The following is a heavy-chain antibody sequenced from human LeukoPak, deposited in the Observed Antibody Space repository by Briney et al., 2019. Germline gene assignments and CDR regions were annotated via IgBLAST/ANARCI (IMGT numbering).Heavy chain of an antibody. V-gene: IGHV1-2*02. CDR1: GYTFTGYY. J-gene: IGHJ4*02. CDR3: ARVAMITSSPYYFDY. D-gene: IGHD3-16*01. CDR2: INPNSGGT. Sequence: ASVKVSCKASGYTFTGYYMHWVRQAPGQGLEWMGWINPNSGGTNYAQKFQGRVTMTRDTSISTAYMELSRLRSDDTAVYYCARVAMITSSPYYFDYWGQGTLVTVSS.